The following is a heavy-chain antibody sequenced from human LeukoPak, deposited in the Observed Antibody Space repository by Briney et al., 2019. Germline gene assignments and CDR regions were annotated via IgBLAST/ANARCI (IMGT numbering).Heavy chain of an antibody. Sequence: GGSLRLSRAASGFTFSSYWMSWVRQAPGKGLEWVANIKQDGSEKYYVDSVKGRFTISRDNAKNSLYLQMNSLRAEDTAVYYCARDQGIAVAGTDYYYGMDVWGQGTTVTVSS. CDR1: GFTFSSYW. CDR3: ARDQGIAVAGTDYYYGMDV. D-gene: IGHD6-19*01. V-gene: IGHV3-7*03. CDR2: IKQDGSEK. J-gene: IGHJ6*02.